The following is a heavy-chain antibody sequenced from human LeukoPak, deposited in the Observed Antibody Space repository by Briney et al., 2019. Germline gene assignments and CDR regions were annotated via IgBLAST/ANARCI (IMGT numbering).Heavy chain of an antibody. D-gene: IGHD2-2*01. CDR3: ATSTSFYTGYFDY. CDR2: IYTSGST. CDR1: GGSISSGSYS. V-gene: IGHV4-61*02. J-gene: IGHJ4*02. Sequence: SQTLSLTCTVSGGSISSGSYSWSWVRQPAGKALEWIGRIYTSGSTNYNPSLKSRVTMSVGTSKNQFSLRLRSVTAADTALYYCATSTSFYTGYFDYWGQGALITVSS.